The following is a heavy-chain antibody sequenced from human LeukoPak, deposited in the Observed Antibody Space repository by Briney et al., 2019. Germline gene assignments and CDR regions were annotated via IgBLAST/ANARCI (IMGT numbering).Heavy chain of an antibody. CDR3: ARVSYGLYLGY. CDR1: GGSISSSSYY. V-gene: IGHV4-61*01. CDR2: IYYSGST. D-gene: IGHD3-10*01. Sequence: SETLSLTCTVSGGSISSSSYYWSWIRQPPGKGLEWIGYIYYSGSTNYNPSLKSRVTISVDTSKNQFSLKLSSVTAADTAVYYCARVSYGLYLGYWGQGTLVTVSS. J-gene: IGHJ4*02.